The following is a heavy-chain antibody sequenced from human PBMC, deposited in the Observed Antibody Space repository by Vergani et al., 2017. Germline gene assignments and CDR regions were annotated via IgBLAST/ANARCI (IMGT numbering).Heavy chain of an antibody. CDR2: IDPSDSYT. CDR3: ARAIVPAARTNAFDI. Sequence: EVQLVQSGAEVKKPGESLRISCKGSGYSFTSYWISWVRQMPGKGLEWMGRIDPSDSYTNYSPSFQGHVTISADKSISTAYLQWSSLKASDTAMYYCARAIVPAARTNAFDIWGQGTMVTVSS. D-gene: IGHD2-2*01. J-gene: IGHJ3*02. V-gene: IGHV5-10-1*03. CDR1: GYSFTSYW.